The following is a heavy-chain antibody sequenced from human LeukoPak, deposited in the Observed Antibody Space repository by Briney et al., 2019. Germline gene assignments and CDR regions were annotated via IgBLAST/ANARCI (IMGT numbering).Heavy chain of an antibody. V-gene: IGHV4-39*01. J-gene: IGHJ4*02. Sequence: SXXLSLTCTVSGGSISSSSYYWGWIRQPPGKGLEWIGSIYYSGSTYYNPSLKSRITISVDTTKNRFSLKLSSVTAADTAVYYCARQGMLSGTTFYFDYWGQGTLVTVSS. CDR1: GGSISSSSYY. CDR2: IYYSGST. CDR3: ARQGMLSGTTFYFDY. D-gene: IGHD1-7*01.